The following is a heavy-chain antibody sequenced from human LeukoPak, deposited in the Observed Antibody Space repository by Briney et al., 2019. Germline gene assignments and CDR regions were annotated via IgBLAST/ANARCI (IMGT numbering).Heavy chain of an antibody. V-gene: IGHV4-34*01. D-gene: IGHD2/OR15-2a*01. J-gene: IGHJ5*02. CDR1: GGSFSGYY. CDR2: INHSGST. CDR3: ARRGVLRRYWFDP. Sequence: SETLSLTCAVYGGSFSGYYWSWIRQPPGHGLEWIGEINHSGSTNYNPSLKSRVTISVDTSKNQFSLKLSSVTAADTAVYYCARRGVLRRYWFDPWGQGTLVTVSS.